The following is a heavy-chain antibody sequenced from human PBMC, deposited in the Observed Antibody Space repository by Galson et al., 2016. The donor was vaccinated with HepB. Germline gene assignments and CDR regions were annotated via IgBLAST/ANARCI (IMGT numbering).Heavy chain of an antibody. CDR3: AKGTTRLGDN. CDR1: GFTFSHAW. J-gene: IGHJ4*02. V-gene: IGHV3-23*01. Sequence: SLRLSCAASGFTFSHAWMSWVRQAPGKGLEWVAAISTSGGSTDYADSVRGRFTISRDNSKNMLYLQMNSLRAEDSALYYCAKGTTRLGDNWGQGILVTVSS. D-gene: IGHD4-11*01. CDR2: ISTSGGST.